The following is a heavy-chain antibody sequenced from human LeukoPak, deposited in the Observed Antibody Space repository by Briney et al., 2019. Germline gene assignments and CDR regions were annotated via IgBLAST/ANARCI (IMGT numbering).Heavy chain of an antibody. V-gene: IGHV3-30-3*01. CDR2: MSYDGSTK. CDR1: GFSFSNYD. D-gene: IGHD6-13*01. CDR3: ATYSSSWASFDY. Sequence: GGSLRLSCAASGFSFSNYDIHWVRQAPGKGLEWVAVMSYDGSTKYYADSVKGRFTISRDNSKNTLFLQMNSLRAEDTALYYCATYSSSWASFDYWGQGTLVTVSS. J-gene: IGHJ4*02.